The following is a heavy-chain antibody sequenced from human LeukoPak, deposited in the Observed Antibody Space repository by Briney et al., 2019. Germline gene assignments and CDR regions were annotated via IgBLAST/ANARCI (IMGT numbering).Heavy chain of an antibody. V-gene: IGHV4-59*11. Sequence: SETLSLTCTVSGASISSHYWSWLRQPPGKGLEWIGYIYYSGSTNYNPSLKSRVTISVDTSKNQFSLKLSSVTAADTAVYYCARVRRNYDFWSGYSAWNYYYCMDVWGKGTTVTVSS. CDR3: ARVRRNYDFWSGYSAWNYYYCMDV. J-gene: IGHJ6*03. D-gene: IGHD3-3*01. CDR2: IYYSGST. CDR1: GASISSHY.